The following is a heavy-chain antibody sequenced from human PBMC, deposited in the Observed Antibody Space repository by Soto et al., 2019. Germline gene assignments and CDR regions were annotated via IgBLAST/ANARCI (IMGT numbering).Heavy chain of an antibody. D-gene: IGHD1-26*01. CDR1: GASTVSHYH. CDR3: ALALGPTTGLDY. J-gene: IGHJ4*02. Sequence: SETLSLTCSVSGASTVSHYHWTWIRQPPGKGLEWMGYIFNSGTTFYNPSLASRLSISMDTSGNHFSLELRSVTAADTAVYYCALALGPTTGLDYWGQGTLVTVSS. V-gene: IGHV4-31*02. CDR2: IFNSGTT.